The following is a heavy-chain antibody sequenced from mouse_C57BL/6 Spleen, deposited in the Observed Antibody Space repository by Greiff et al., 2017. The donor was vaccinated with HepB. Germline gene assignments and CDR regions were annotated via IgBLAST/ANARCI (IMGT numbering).Heavy chain of an antibody. D-gene: IGHD1-1*01. Sequence: QVQLQQPGAELVMPGASVKLSCKASGYTFTSYWMHWVKQRPGQGLEWIGEIDPSDSYTNYNQKFKGKSTLSVDKSSSTAYMQLSSLTSEDSAVYYCARKTTVAHWYIDVWGTGTTVTVSS. CDR2: IDPSDSYT. CDR1: GYTFTSYW. J-gene: IGHJ1*03. V-gene: IGHV1-69*01. CDR3: ARKTTVAHWYIDV.